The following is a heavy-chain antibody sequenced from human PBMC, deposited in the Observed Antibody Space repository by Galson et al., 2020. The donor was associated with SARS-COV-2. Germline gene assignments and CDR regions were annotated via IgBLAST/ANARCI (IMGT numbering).Heavy chain of an antibody. J-gene: IGHJ4*02. CDR2: INPSGDIT. D-gene: IGHD2-21*01. CDR1: GYTFISFY. CDR3: AREWGDINSSVFDY. Sequence: ASVKVSCKASGYTFISFYIHWVRQAPGQGLEWMGVINPSGDITSYAQKLRGRVTVTRDMSTQKGYMELSSLTSEDTAVYYCAREWGDINSSVFDYWGQGSLVVVSS. V-gene: IGHV1-46*04.